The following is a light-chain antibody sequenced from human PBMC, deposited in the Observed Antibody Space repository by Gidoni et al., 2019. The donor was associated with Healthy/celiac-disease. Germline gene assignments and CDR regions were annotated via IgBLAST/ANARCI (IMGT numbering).Light chain of an antibody. CDR2: RNN. Sequence: QSVLTQPPSASGTPGQRFTISCSGSSSNIGSNYVYWYQQLPGTAPKLLIYRNNQRPSGVPDRFSGSKSGTSASLAISWLRSEDEADYYCAAWDDSLSAWVFGGGTKLTVL. CDR1: SSNIGSNY. J-gene: IGLJ3*02. CDR3: AAWDDSLSAWV. V-gene: IGLV1-47*01.